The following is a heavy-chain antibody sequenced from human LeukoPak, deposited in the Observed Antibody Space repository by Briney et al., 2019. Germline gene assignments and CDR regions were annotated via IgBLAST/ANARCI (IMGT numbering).Heavy chain of an antibody. J-gene: IGHJ5*02. D-gene: IGHD2-2*01. V-gene: IGHV3-23*01. CDR1: GFPFSSHA. CDR3: ARAPGYCSSTSCSVNWFDP. CDR2: ISNGKT. Sequence: GGSLRLSCAASGFPFSSHAMSWVRQPPGKGLEWVAAISNGKTYYADSVKGRFTISRDNSKNTLYLQMNSLRAEDTAVYYCARAPGYCSSTSCSVNWFDPWGQGTLVTVSS.